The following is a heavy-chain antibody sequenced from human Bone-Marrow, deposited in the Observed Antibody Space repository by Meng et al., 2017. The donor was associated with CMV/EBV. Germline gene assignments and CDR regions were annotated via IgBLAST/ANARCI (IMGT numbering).Heavy chain of an antibody. CDR3: AKDKGSGWHLPFDY. Sequence: GGSLRLSCAASGFTFSSYGMHWVRQAPGKGLEWVAVIWYDGSNKYYADSVKGRFTISRDNSKNTLYLQMNSLRAEDTAVYYCAKDKGSGWHLPFDYWGQGTLVTVSS. V-gene: IGHV3-30*02. CDR2: IWYDGSNK. CDR1: GFTFSSYG. D-gene: IGHD6-19*01. J-gene: IGHJ4*02.